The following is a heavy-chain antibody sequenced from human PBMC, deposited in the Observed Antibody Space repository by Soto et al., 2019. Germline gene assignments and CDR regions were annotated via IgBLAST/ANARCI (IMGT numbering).Heavy chain of an antibody. CDR3: ARDRPSSSWYAGYYYYGMDV. Sequence: SETLSLTSTVSGGNISSYYWSWIRQPPGKGLEWIGYIYYSGSTNYNPSLKSRVTISVDTSKNQFSLKLSSVTAADTAVYYCARDRPSSSWYAGYYYYGMDVWGQGTTVTVSS. V-gene: IGHV4-59*01. D-gene: IGHD6-13*01. J-gene: IGHJ6*02. CDR1: GGNISSYY. CDR2: IYYSGST.